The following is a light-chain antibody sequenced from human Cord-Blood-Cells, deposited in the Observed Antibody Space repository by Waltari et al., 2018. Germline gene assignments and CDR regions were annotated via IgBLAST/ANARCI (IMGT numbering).Light chain of an antibody. V-gene: IGKV3-11*01. CDR2: GAT. CDR3: QQRSDWLT. CDR1: QSVSSY. J-gene: IGKJ4*01. Sequence: DIVLTQSPATLPLSPWARATLSCRASQSVSSYLARYQQKPGQAARLPIYGATNRATGIPARFSGSGSETDFTLTSSSLGRGNFAVYDWQQRSDWLTFSAGTKVEIK.